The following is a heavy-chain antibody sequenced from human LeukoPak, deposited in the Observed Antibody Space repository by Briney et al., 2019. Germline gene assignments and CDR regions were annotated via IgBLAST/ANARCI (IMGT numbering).Heavy chain of an antibody. CDR3: AKEGFVGATTYY. CDR1: GFTFSSYA. D-gene: IGHD1-26*01. CDR2: ISGSGDST. V-gene: IGHV3-23*01. Sequence: PGGSLRLSCAASGFTFSSYAMSWVRQSPGKGLQWVSAISGSGDSTYYADSVKGRFTISKDNSKNTLYLQMNSLRAEDTAVYYCAKEGFVGATTYYWGQGTLVTVSS. J-gene: IGHJ4*02.